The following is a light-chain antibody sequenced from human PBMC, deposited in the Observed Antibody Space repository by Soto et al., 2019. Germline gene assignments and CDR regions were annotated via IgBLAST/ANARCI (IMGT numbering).Light chain of an antibody. CDR1: SSNIGAGYD. CDR3: QSYDSSLSGWV. J-gene: IGLJ3*02. CDR2: GTS. Sequence: QAVVTQPPSVSGAPGQRVTISCTGSSSNIGAGYDVHWYQQLPGTAPKLLIYGTSNRPSGVPDRFSGSKSGTSASLAITELQAEDEADYYCQSYDSSLSGWVFGGGTKLTVL. V-gene: IGLV1-40*01.